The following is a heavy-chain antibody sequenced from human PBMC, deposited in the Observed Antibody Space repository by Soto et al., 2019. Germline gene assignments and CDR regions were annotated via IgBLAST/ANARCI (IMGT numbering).Heavy chain of an antibody. CDR3: ARGQGSGSYYSLIY. Sequence: SETLSLTCTVSGDSVSSGNYYWSWIRQPPGKGLEWIGDIYYSGSTNYNPSLKSRVTISVDTSKNQFSLKLSSVTAADTAVYYCARGQGSGSYYSLIYWGQGTLVTVSS. J-gene: IGHJ4*02. D-gene: IGHD3-10*01. CDR1: GDSVSSGNYY. CDR2: IYYSGST. V-gene: IGHV4-61*01.